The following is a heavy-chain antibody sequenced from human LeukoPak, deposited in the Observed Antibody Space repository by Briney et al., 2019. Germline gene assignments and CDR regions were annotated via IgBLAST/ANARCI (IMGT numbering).Heavy chain of an antibody. Sequence: GGSLRLSCAASGFTFSSYWMNWVRQAPGKGLEWVSSISSSSSYIYYADSVKGRFTISRDNAKNSLYLQMNSLRAEDTAVYYCASDLVGATDYWGQGTLVTVSS. D-gene: IGHD1-26*01. CDR3: ASDLVGATDY. V-gene: IGHV3-21*01. CDR2: ISSSSSYI. J-gene: IGHJ4*02. CDR1: GFTFSSYW.